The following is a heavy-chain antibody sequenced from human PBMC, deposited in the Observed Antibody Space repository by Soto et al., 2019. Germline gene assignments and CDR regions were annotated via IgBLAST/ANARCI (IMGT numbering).Heavy chain of an antibody. V-gene: IGHV1-18*01. J-gene: IGHJ6*02. CDR2: INGYNGNT. CDR3: TRLGDVPYYYSGMDV. D-gene: IGHD3-16*01. Sequence: QVQLVQSGAEVKKPGASVKVSCKASGYTFTSYGISWVRQAPGQGLEWKGWINGYNGNTNHAQKLQGSVTMSTETDTRTAYMEWQRPRSDASAVYYCTRLGDVPYYYSGMDVWGQGTTVTVSS. CDR1: GYTFTSYG.